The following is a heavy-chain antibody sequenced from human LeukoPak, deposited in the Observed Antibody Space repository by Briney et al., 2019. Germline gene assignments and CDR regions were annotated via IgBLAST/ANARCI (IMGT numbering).Heavy chain of an antibody. J-gene: IGHJ4*02. CDR2: IYYSGST. V-gene: IGHV4-59*01. CDR1: GGSISSYY. Sequence: SETLSLTCTVSGGSISSYYWSWIRQPPGKGLEWIGYIYYSGSTNYNPSLKSRVTISVDTSKNQFSLDLTSVTAADTAVYYCASNTGTVFDYWGQGALVTVSS. D-gene: IGHD7-27*01. CDR3: ASNTGTVFDY.